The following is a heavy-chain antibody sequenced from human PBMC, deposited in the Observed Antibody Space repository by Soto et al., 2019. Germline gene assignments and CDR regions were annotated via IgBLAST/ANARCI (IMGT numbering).Heavy chain of an antibody. CDR3: ARAREELLPEYYFDY. V-gene: IGHV1-69*01. J-gene: IGHJ4*02. Sequence: QVQLVQSGAEVKKPGSSVKVSCKASGGTFSSYAISWVRQAPGQGLEWMGGIIPIFGTANYAQKFQGRVMITADESTSTAYMELSSLRSEDTAVYYCARAREELLPEYYFDYWGQGTLVTVSS. CDR1: GGTFSSYA. D-gene: IGHD1-26*01. CDR2: IIPIFGTA.